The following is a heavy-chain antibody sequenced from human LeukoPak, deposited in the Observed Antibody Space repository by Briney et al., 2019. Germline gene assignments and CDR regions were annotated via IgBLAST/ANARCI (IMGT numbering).Heavy chain of an antibody. D-gene: IGHD3-10*01. Sequence: QTGGSLRLSCAASGFTVSSSYMSWVRQAPGKGLEWVSLIYSGGATYYADSVKGRFTISRDNSKNSLSLQMNSLRTEDTAIYYCTRGGSRYGDFWGQGTLVTVSS. J-gene: IGHJ4*02. V-gene: IGHV3-66*01. CDR2: IYSGGAT. CDR3: TRGGSRYGDF. CDR1: GFTVSSSY.